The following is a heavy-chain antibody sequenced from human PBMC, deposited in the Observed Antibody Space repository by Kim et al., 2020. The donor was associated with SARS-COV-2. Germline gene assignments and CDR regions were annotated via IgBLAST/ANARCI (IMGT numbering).Heavy chain of an antibody. Sequence: SVKGRFTISRDNSKNTLYLQMNSLRAEDTAVYYCAKEGSREELLLSYVDYWGQGTLVTVSS. CDR3: AKEGSREELLLSYVDY. D-gene: IGHD1-26*01. V-gene: IGHV3-30*02. J-gene: IGHJ4*02.